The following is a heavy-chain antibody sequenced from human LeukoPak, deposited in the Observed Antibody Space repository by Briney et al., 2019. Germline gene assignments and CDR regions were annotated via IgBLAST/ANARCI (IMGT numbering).Heavy chain of an antibody. CDR3: ARGKGGDGYNSAFDI. CDR1: GFTFNRYA. D-gene: IGHD5-12*01. CDR2: ISYDGSNK. J-gene: IGHJ3*02. V-gene: IGHV3-30-3*01. Sequence: GRSLRLSCAVSGFTFNRYAMHWVRQAPGKGLEWVAVISYDGSNKYYADSVKGRFTISRDNSKNTLYLQMNSLRAEDTAVYYCARGKGGDGYNSAFDIWGQGTMVTVSS.